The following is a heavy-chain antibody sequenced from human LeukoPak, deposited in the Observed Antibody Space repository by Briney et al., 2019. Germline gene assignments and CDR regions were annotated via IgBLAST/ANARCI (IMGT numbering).Heavy chain of an antibody. Sequence: GSSVKVSCKASGGTFSSYAISWVRQAPGQGLEWMGRIIPILGIANYAQKFQGRVTITTDESTSTAYMELSSLRSEDTAVYYCASIAAAGTEYYFDYWGQGTLVTVSS. CDR3: ASIAAAGTEYYFDY. J-gene: IGHJ4*02. V-gene: IGHV1-69*04. CDR2: IIPILGIA. CDR1: GGTFSSYA. D-gene: IGHD6-13*01.